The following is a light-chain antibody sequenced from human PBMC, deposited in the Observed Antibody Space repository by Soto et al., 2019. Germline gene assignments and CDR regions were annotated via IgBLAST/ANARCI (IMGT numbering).Light chain of an antibody. V-gene: IGLV1-44*01. J-gene: IGLJ1*01. CDR2: GND. CDR3: AAWDDSMNAVV. Sequence: QSVLTQPPSASGTPGQRVTISCSGSSSNIGGNTVNWYQQLPGTAPTLLIYGNDQRPSGVPDRFSAAQTCTSASLAISGLQYEDEADYYCAAWDDSMNAVVFGTGTKLTVL. CDR1: SSNIGGNT.